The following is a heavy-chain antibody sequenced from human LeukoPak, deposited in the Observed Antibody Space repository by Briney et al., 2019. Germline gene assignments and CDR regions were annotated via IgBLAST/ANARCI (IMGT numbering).Heavy chain of an antibody. CDR3: ARPQFSSSWYEGIDY. Sequence: PGGSLRLSCAASGFTFSSYPMHWVRQAPGKGLEWVALISYDGSNKYYAGSVKGRFTISRDNSKNTLYLQMNSLRAEDTAVYYCARPQFSSSWYEGIDYWGQGSLVTVSS. V-gene: IGHV3-30-3*01. CDR1: GFTFSSYP. D-gene: IGHD6-13*01. CDR2: ISYDGSNK. J-gene: IGHJ4*02.